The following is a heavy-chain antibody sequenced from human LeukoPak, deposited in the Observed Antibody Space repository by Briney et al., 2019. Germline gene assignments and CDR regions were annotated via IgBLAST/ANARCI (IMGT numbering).Heavy chain of an antibody. CDR3: ARGSSAAMEN. CDR1: GVTLSNYA. Sequence: GGSLRLPCVASGVTLSNYAMSWARQAPGKGLEWVSGISSSGSGGNTYYADSVKGRFTISRDNAKNSLYLQMNSLRAEDTAVYYCARGSSAAMENWGQGTLVTVSS. J-gene: IGHJ4*02. CDR2: ISSSGSGGNT. V-gene: IGHV3-21*01. D-gene: IGHD5-18*01.